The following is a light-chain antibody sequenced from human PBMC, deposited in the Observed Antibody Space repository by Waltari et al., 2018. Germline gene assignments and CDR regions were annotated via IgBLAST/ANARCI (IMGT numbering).Light chain of an antibody. Sequence: DIQVTQSPSSLSAAIGDRVTISCRTSQNIKTYLNWYLQKPGKAPKLLIYAASTLLSGVPTRFSGSGSVTDFTLTISSVQVEDVATYFCQQSYSTPLYTTGQGTKIEIK. V-gene: IGKV1-39*01. CDR1: QNIKTY. CDR2: AAS. CDR3: QQSYSTPLYT. J-gene: IGKJ2*01.